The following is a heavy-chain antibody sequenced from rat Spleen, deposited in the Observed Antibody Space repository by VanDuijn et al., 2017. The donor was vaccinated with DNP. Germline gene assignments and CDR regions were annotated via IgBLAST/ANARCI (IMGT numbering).Heavy chain of an antibody. J-gene: IGHJ1*01. CDR1: GFTFSDYH. Sequence: EVQLAESGGGLVQPGGSLKLSCAASGFTFSDYHMVWVRQAPKKGLEWVADISPSGSRTHYPDSVKGRFTISRDNAKSSLDLQMNSLKSEDTATYYCVTRGVGARYYWYFDFWGPGTMVTVSS. CDR3: VTRGVGARYYWYFDF. D-gene: IGHD5-1*01. CDR2: ISPSGSRT. V-gene: IGHV5S10*01.